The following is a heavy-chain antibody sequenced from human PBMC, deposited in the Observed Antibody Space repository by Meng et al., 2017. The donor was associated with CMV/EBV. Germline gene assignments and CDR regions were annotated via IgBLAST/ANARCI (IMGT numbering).Heavy chain of an antibody. CDR1: GFTFSSYS. D-gene: IGHD2-2*01. Sequence: GGSLRLSCAASGFTFSSYSMNWVRQAPGKGLEWVSYISSSSSTIYYADSVKGRFTISRDNAKNSLYLQMNSLRAEDTAVYYCAGDRYCSSTSCYEYYYYYGMDVWGQGTTVTVSS. CDR3: AGDRYCSSTSCYEYYYYYGMDV. CDR2: ISSSSSTI. V-gene: IGHV3-48*04. J-gene: IGHJ6*02.